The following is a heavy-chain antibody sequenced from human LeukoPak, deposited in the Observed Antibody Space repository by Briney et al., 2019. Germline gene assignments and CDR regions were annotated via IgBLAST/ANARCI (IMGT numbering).Heavy chain of an antibody. J-gene: IGHJ6*02. V-gene: IGHV1-24*01. CDR2: FDPEDGET. CDR3: ATGIVVVPAAAYYYYGMDV. Sequence: ASVKVSCNVSGYTLTELSMHWVRQAPGKGLEWMGGFDPEDGETIYAQKFQGRVTMTEDTSTDTAYMELSSLRSEDTAVYYCATGIVVVPAAAYYYYGMDVWGQGTTVTVSS. CDR1: GYTLTELS. D-gene: IGHD2-2*01.